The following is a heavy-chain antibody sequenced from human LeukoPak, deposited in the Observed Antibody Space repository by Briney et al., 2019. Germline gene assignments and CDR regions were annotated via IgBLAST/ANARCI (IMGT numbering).Heavy chain of an antibody. CDR3: LLGYYQRAFDI. D-gene: IGHD3-22*01. CDR2: INHSGST. Sequence: PSETLSLTCAVYGGSFSGYYWSWIRQPPGKGLEWIGEINHSGSTNYNPSLKSRVTISVDTSKNQFSLRLSSVTAADTAVYYCLLGYYQRAFDIWGQGTMVTVSS. V-gene: IGHV4-34*01. CDR1: GGSFSGYY. J-gene: IGHJ3*02.